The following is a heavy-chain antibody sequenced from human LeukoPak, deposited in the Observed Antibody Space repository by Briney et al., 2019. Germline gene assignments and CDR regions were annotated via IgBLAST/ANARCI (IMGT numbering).Heavy chain of an antibody. CDR3: ASRGRYFDWLLNY. Sequence: ASVKVSCKASGYTFISYDINWVRQATGQGLEWMGWMNPNSGNTGYAQKFQGGVTMTRNTSINTAYMELSSLRSEDTAVYYCASRGRYFDWLLNYWGQGTLVTVPS. CDR2: MNPNSGNT. CDR1: GYTFISYD. V-gene: IGHV1-8*01. D-gene: IGHD3-9*01. J-gene: IGHJ4*02.